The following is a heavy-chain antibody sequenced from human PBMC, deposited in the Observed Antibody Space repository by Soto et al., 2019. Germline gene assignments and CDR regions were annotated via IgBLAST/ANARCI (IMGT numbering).Heavy chain of an antibody. D-gene: IGHD2-2*01. J-gene: IGHJ4*02. V-gene: IGHV3-21*01. CDR3: ARLRGGYCSSTSCHTDY. CDR1: GFTFSSYS. CDR2: ISSSSSYI. Sequence: GGSLRLSCAASGFTFSSYSMNWVRQAPGKGLEWVSSISSSSSYIYYADSVKGRFTISRDNAKNSLYLQMNSLRAEDTAVYYCARLRGGYCSSTSCHTDYWGQGTLVTVSS.